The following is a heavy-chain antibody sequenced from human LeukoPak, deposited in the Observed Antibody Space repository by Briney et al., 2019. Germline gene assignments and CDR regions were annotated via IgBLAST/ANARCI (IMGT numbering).Heavy chain of an antibody. D-gene: IGHD1-26*01. Sequence: SETLSLTCSVSGGSISSGSYSWGWIRQPPGKGLEWIGTFYDSRSTYYKPSLKSRVTISVDTSRNQFSLKLSSVTAADTAVYYCARHRGAPTHYFDYWGQGTLVTVSS. CDR3: ARHRGAPTHYFDY. V-gene: IGHV4-39*01. J-gene: IGHJ4*02. CDR1: GGSISSGSYS. CDR2: FYDSRST.